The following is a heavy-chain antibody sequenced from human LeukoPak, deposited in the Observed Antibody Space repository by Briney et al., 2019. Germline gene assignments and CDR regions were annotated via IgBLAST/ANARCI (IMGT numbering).Heavy chain of an antibody. V-gene: IGHV1-2*02. J-gene: IGHJ5*02. D-gene: IGHD6-13*01. CDR3: ARVSSRWDFDP. CDR1: GYTFTDYY. Sequence: GASVNVSFKSSGYTFTDYYMHWVRQAPGQGLEWMGLINPNSGGTNYAQKFQGRVTMTRDTSISTAYMELSRLRSDDTAVYYCARVSSRWDFDPWGQGTLVTVSS. CDR2: INPNSGGT.